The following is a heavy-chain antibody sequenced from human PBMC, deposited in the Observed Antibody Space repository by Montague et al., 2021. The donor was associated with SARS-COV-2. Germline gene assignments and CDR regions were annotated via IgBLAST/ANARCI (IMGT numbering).Heavy chain of an antibody. J-gene: IGHJ6*02. V-gene: IGHV4-59*01. CDR2: VYYSGRS. CDR3: VRADRRDPEPPHHYYYKGMDL. D-gene: IGHD1-14*01. Sequence: SETLSLTCTVYGDSISTSYWAWIRQPPGKGLEWIGYVYYSGRSSYNPSLKSRVTISVDTSKNQVSLNLRSVTAADTAVYFCVRADRRDPEPPHHYYYKGMDLLGQRATGTVSS. CDR1: GDSISTSY.